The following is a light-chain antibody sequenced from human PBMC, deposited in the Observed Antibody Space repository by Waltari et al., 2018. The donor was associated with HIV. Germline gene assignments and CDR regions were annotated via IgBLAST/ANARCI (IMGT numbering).Light chain of an antibody. CDR3: SSYTSSSSRRV. CDR2: DVS. J-gene: IGLJ3*02. CDR1: SSDAGGYNY. V-gene: IGLV2-14*01. Sequence: SALTQPASVSGSPGQSITISCTGTSSDAGGYNYVSWYQQPPGKAPKLMIYDVSNRPSGVSNRFAGSKSGNTASLTISGLQAEDEADYYCSSYTSSSSRRVFGGGTKLTVL.